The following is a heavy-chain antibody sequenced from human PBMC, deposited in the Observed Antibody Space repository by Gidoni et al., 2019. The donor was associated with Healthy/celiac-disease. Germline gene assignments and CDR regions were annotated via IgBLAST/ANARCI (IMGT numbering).Heavy chain of an antibody. CDR2: IYYSGST. CDR1: GGSISISSYY. CDR3: ARDSRMGLYFDY. J-gene: IGHJ4*02. V-gene: IGHV4-39*07. Sequence: QLQLQESGPGLVQPSATLSLTCTVSGGSISISSYYWGGIRQPPGKGLEWIGSIYYSGSTYYNPSLKSRVTISVDTSKHQFSLKLSSVTAADTAVYYCARDSRMGLYFDYWGQGTLVTVSS. D-gene: IGHD2-2*01.